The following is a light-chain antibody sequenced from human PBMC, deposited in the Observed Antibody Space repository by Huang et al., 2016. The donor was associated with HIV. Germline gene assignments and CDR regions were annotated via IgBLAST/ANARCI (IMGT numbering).Light chain of an antibody. CDR1: QYIYNW. V-gene: IGKV1-5*03. Sequence: DIQMTQSPSTLSASVGDRVTITCRASQYIYNWLAWYQQEPGKVPKLLIYRASTLETGVPSRFSGSGSGTEFNLTISSLQADDSATYFCQQYETYSRTFGRGTKVEIK. CDR2: RAS. CDR3: QQYETYSRT. J-gene: IGKJ1*01.